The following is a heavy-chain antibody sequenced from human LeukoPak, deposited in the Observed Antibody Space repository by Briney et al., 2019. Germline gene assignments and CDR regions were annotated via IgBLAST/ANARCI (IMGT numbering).Heavy chain of an antibody. V-gene: IGHV4-34*01. CDR2: INHSGST. Sequence: SETLSLTRALYGGSFSGYYWSCIRHPPGKGLEWIGEINHSGSTNYNPSLKSRVTIAVDTSKNQFSLKLSSVTAADTAVYYCARDRAAQKNAYWGQGTLVTVYS. CDR3: ARDRAAQKNAY. CDR1: GGSFSGYY. D-gene: IGHD2/OR15-2a*01. J-gene: IGHJ4*02.